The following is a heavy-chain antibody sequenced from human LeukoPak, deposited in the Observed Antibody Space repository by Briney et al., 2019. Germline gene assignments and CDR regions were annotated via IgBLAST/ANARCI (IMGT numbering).Heavy chain of an antibody. CDR1: GGSFSGYY. V-gene: IGHV4-34*01. Sequence: SETLSLTCAVYGGSFSGYYWSWIRQPPGRGLEWIGEINHSGSTNYNPSLKSRVTISVDTSKNQFSLKLSSVTAADTAVYYCARTTIFGVVIKFDYWGQGTLVTVSS. CDR3: ARTTIFGVVIKFDY. J-gene: IGHJ4*02. D-gene: IGHD3-3*01. CDR2: INHSGST.